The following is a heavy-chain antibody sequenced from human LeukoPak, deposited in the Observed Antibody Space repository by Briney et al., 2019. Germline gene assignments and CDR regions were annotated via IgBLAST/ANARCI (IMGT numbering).Heavy chain of an antibody. CDR2: ISAYNGNT. V-gene: IGHV1-18*01. CDR1: GYTFTSYG. Sequence: ASVKVSCKASGYTFTSYGISWVRQAPGQGLEWMGWISAYNGNTNYAQKLQGRVTMTTDTFTSTAYMELRSLRSDHTAVYYCARDLAVAGTGFDYWGQGTLVTVSS. CDR3: ARDLAVAGTGFDY. D-gene: IGHD6-19*01. J-gene: IGHJ4*02.